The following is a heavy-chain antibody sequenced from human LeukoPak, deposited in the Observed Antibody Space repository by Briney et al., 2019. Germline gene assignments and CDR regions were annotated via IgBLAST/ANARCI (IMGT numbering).Heavy chain of an antibody. J-gene: IGHJ4*02. V-gene: IGHV4-59*12. D-gene: IGHD5-18*01. CDR3: ATEDTSMVYVV. Sequence: PSETLSLTCTVSGGSISSYYWSWIRQPPGKGLEWIGYISHRGSTHSNPSLKSRVTLSIDTSKNQFSLMLSSVTAADTAVYYCATEDTSMVYVVWGQGTLVTVSS. CDR2: ISHRGST. CDR1: GGSISSYY.